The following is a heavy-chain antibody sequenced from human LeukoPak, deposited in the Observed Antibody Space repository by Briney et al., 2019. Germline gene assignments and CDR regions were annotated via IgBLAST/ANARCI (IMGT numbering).Heavy chain of an antibody. CDR1: GGFISGYY. D-gene: IGHD2-2*03. J-gene: IGHJ3*01. Sequence: SETLSLTCTVSGGFISGYYWSWIRQSPGRGLEWLGYIYDSGSTKYNPSLKSRVTISVDASKNQISLKLTSMTAADTAVYYCARDGSGFDVWGQGTKVAVSS. V-gene: IGHV4-59*01. CDR2: IYDSGST. CDR3: ARDGSGFDV.